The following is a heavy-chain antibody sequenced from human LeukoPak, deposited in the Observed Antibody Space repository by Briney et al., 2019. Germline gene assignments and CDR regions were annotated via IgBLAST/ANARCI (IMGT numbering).Heavy chain of an antibody. J-gene: IGHJ3*02. D-gene: IGHD3-10*01. CDR2: ISSSSSYI. CDR1: GFTFSSYE. CDR3: ARITMVRVGYAFDI. Sequence: PGGSLRLSCAASGFTFSSYEMNWVRQAPGKGLEWVSSISSSSSYIYYADSVKGRFTISRDNAKNSLYLQMNSLRAEDTAVYYCARITMVRVGYAFDIWGQGTMVTVSS. V-gene: IGHV3-21*01.